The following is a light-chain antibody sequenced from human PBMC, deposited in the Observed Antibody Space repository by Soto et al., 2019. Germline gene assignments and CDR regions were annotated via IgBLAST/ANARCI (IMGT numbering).Light chain of an antibody. CDR2: KAS. Sequence: DIQMTQSPSTLSASVGDRVTITCRASQSISSWLAWYQQKPGKAPKLLIYKASSLESGVPSRFSGSGSGTEFTLTISNLQPADFATYHCQQYNSYSWTFGQGTKVEIK. CDR1: QSISSW. J-gene: IGKJ1*01. V-gene: IGKV1-5*03. CDR3: QQYNSYSWT.